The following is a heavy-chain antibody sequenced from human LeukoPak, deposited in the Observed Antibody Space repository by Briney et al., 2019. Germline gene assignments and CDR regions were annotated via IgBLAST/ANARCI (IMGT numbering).Heavy chain of an antibody. CDR1: GFTFSSYS. V-gene: IGHV3-21*01. CDR2: ITTTFYT. J-gene: IGHJ4*02. D-gene: IGHD5-24*01. CDR3: ARVRANWHEDY. Sequence: GGSLRLSCAASGFTFSSYSFNWVRQVPGKGLEWVSSITTTFYTYYTDSVKGRFTISRDNAKNSLYLQMISLRAEDTAVYYCARVRANWHEDYWGQGTLVTVSS.